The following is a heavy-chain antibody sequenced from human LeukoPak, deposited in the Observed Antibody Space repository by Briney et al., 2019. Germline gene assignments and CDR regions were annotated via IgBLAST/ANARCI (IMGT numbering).Heavy chain of an antibody. CDR2: ISSSGTYI. V-gene: IGHV3-21*01. D-gene: IGHD1-26*01. Sequence: GGSLRLSCAASGFTFSSYWMHWVRQAPGRGLEWVSSISSSGTYIYYADSVKGRFTISRDNAKNSLSLQMNSLRAEDTAVYYCARDFRYSGSYHHWFDPWGQGTLVTVSS. CDR3: ARDFRYSGSYHHWFDP. J-gene: IGHJ5*02. CDR1: GFTFSSYW.